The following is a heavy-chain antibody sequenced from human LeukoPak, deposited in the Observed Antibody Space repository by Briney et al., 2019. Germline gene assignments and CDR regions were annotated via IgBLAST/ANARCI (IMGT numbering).Heavy chain of an antibody. CDR3: ARDSRTSGWQNNWFDP. CDR2: INPNSGGT. Sequence: ASVKVSCKASGYTFTGYYMHWVRQAPGQGLEWMGWINPNSGGTNYAQKFQGRVTMTRDTSISTAYMELSSLRSDDTAVYYCARDSRTSGWQNNWFDPWGQGTLVTVSS. J-gene: IGHJ5*02. CDR1: GYTFTGYY. D-gene: IGHD6-19*01. V-gene: IGHV1-2*02.